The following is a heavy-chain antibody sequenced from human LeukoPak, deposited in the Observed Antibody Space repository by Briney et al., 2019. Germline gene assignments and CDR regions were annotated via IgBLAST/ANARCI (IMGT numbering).Heavy chain of an antibody. CDR1: SASFSGSY. CDR2: IDYGGNT. CDR3: ARGGGSPFDY. J-gene: IGHJ4*02. Sequence: PSETLSLTCAVYSASFSGSYWSWIRQPPGKGLEWIGEIDYGGNTNYNPSLKGRVTISVDTSKSQFSLKLSSVTAADTAVYYCARGGGSPFDYWGQGTLVTVSS. V-gene: IGHV4-34*09. D-gene: IGHD2-15*01.